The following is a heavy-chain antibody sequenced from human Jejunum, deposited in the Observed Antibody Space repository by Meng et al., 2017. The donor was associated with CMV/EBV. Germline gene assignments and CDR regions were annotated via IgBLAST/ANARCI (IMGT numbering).Heavy chain of an antibody. J-gene: IGHJ4*02. Sequence: VSGGSIGSSSYYWAWIRQSPGKGLEWIGSIYYRGSTYYNPSLESRVIISVDTSKNQFSLKLSSVTAADTAVYYCATVTVVSQRFDYWGQGSLVTVSS. CDR2: IYYRGST. CDR3: ATVTVVSQRFDY. V-gene: IGHV4-39*07. CDR1: GGSIGSSSYY. D-gene: IGHD4-23*01.